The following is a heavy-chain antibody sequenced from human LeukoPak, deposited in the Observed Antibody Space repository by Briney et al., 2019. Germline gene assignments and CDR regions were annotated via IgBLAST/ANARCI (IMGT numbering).Heavy chain of an antibody. Sequence: SETLSLTCTVSGGSISSSSYYWGWICQPPGKGLEWIGSIYYSGSTYYNPSLKSRVTISVDTSKNQFSLKLSSVTAADTAVYYCARLGIAARRNYFDYWGQGTLVTVSS. CDR2: IYYSGST. V-gene: IGHV4-39*01. CDR1: GGSISSSSYY. D-gene: IGHD6-6*01. J-gene: IGHJ4*02. CDR3: ARLGIAARRNYFDY.